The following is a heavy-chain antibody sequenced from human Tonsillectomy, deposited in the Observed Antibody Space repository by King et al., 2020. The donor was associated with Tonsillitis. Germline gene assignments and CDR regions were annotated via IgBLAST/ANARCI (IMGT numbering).Heavy chain of an antibody. V-gene: IGHV3-23*04. J-gene: IGHJ4*02. CDR1: GFTFSTYA. D-gene: IGHD2-15*01. Sequence: VQLVESGGGLVQPGGSLRLSCAASGFTFSTYAMSWVXXAPGKGXXWXXXXXXXXXXXXXXXXXXXRFTISRDXSKNTLYLQMNSLTAEDTAVYYCAKVYYGGYCSGGNCHPSVVLSNHFDYWGQGTLVTVSS. CDR3: AKVYYGGYCSGGNCHPSVVLSNHFDY. CDR2: XXXXXXXX.